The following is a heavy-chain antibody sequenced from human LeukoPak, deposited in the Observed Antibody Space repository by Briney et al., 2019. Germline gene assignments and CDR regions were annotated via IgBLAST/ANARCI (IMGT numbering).Heavy chain of an antibody. CDR2: INHSGST. V-gene: IGHV4-34*01. Sequence: NPSESLSLTCAVYGGSFSGDYWSWIRQPPGEGLGWIGGINHSGSTNYNPSLKSRAAISVDTSKNQFSLKLSSVTAADTAVYYCARVTMVRGVISHYYYGMDVWGKGTTVTVSS. D-gene: IGHD3-10*01. J-gene: IGHJ6*04. CDR3: ARVTMVRGVISHYYYGMDV. CDR1: GGSFSGDY.